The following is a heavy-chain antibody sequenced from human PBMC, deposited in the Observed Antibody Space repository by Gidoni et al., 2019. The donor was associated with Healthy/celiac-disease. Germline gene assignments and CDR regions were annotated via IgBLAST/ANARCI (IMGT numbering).Heavy chain of an antibody. J-gene: IGHJ4*02. D-gene: IGHD3-16*01. Sequence: QVQLVESGGGVVQPGWSLRLSCAASGFPFSDYGMHWVRQAPGQGVEWVAVISYDGNNKYYADSVKGRFITSRDNSKNTVYLHMNSLRVEDTAVYYCAKDHYGDLGLIDYWGQGTLVTVSS. CDR1: GFPFSDYG. CDR2: ISYDGNNK. CDR3: AKDHYGDLGLIDY. V-gene: IGHV3-30*18.